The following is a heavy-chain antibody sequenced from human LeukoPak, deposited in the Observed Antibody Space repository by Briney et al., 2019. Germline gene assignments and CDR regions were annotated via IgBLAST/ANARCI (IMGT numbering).Heavy chain of an antibody. CDR3: AKDQGYCSGGSCYLQYYFDY. D-gene: IGHD2-15*01. CDR2: ISGSGGST. J-gene: IGHJ4*02. CDR1: GFTSSSYA. Sequence: GGSLRLSCAASGFTSSSYAMSWVRQAPGKGLEWVSAISGSGGSTYYADSVKGRFTISRDNSKNTLYLQMNSLRAEDTAVYYCAKDQGYCSGGSCYLQYYFDYWGQGTLVTVSS. V-gene: IGHV3-23*01.